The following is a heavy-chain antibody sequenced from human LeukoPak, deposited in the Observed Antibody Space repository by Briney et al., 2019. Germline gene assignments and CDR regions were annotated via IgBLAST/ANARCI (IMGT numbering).Heavy chain of an antibody. CDR3: ARVKGQLWFFDY. Sequence: KPSETLSLTCTVSGGSISSYYWSWIRQPPGKGLEWIGYIYYSGSTNYNPSLKSRVTISVDTSKNQFSLKLSSVTAADTAVYYCARVKGQLWFFDYWGQGTLVTVSS. CDR1: GGSISSYY. J-gene: IGHJ4*02. V-gene: IGHV4-59*01. CDR2: IYYSGST. D-gene: IGHD5-18*01.